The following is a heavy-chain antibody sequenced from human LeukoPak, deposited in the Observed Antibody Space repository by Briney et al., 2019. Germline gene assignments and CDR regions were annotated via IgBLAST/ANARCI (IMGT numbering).Heavy chain of an antibody. Sequence: PGGSLRLSCAASGFAFSSYNMNWVRQAPGEGLEWISYIGSSGSPTHYADSVRGRFTISRDNAKNSLYLQMNSLRDDDTALYYCARRPYSDTSGRLSDVWGQGTTVTVSS. D-gene: IGHD3-22*01. V-gene: IGHV3-48*02. CDR1: GFAFSSYN. CDR3: ARRPYSDTSGRLSDV. CDR2: IGSSGSPT. J-gene: IGHJ6*02.